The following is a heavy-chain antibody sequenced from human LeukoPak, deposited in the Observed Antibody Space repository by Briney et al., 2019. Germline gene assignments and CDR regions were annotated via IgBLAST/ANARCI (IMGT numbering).Heavy chain of an antibody. CDR3: ARTDSAEYFQH. Sequence: SETLSLTCAVYGGSFSGHYWSWIRQPPGKGLEWIGYIYYSGSTNYNPSLKSRVTISVDTSKNQFSLKLSSVTAADTAVYYCARTDSAEYFQHWGQGTLVTVSS. V-gene: IGHV4-59*11. CDR2: IYYSGST. D-gene: IGHD2-15*01. CDR1: GGSFSGHY. J-gene: IGHJ1*01.